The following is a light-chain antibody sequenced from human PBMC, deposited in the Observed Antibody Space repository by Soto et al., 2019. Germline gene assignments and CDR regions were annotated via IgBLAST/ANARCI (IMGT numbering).Light chain of an antibody. Sequence: QSVLTQPPSAALTPGQRVTLSCSGSSSNIGTFYVYWYQHPPGTAPRLLIYLDTQRPSGVPDRFSGSKSGTSASLAISGLRSEDEGNYYCQSYDSSLNVVFGGGTKLTVL. V-gene: IGLV1-47*02. J-gene: IGLJ2*01. CDR1: SSNIGTFY. CDR2: LDT. CDR3: QSYDSSLNVV.